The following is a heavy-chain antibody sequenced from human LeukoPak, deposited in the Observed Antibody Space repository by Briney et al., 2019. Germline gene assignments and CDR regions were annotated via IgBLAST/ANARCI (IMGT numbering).Heavy chain of an antibody. CDR1: GFTFSNYG. Sequence: GGSLRLSCAASGFTFSNYGIHWVRQAPGKGLEWVAVIWYDGNNKYYADSVKGRFTISRDNSKNTLYLQMNSLRAEDAALYYCAKETARPAGVFEYWGQGTRVTVSS. CDR3: AKETARPAGVFEY. D-gene: IGHD1-14*01. CDR2: IWYDGNNK. J-gene: IGHJ4*02. V-gene: IGHV3-33*06.